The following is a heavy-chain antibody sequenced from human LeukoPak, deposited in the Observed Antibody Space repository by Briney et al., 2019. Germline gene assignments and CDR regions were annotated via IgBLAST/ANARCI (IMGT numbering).Heavy chain of an antibody. Sequence: SETLSLTCTVSGGSISHYYWSCIRQPAGKGLEWIGRIYTSGTTNYNPSLKSRVTMSVDTSQNQFSLKLNSVTAADTAVYYCARLGTGATSYFDYWGQGTLVTVSS. CDR3: ARLGTGATSYFDY. J-gene: IGHJ4*02. CDR1: GGSISHYY. CDR2: IYTSGTT. V-gene: IGHV4-4*07. D-gene: IGHD7-27*01.